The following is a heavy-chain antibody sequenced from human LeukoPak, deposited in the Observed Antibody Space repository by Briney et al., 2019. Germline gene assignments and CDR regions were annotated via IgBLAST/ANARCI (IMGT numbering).Heavy chain of an antibody. Sequence: SETLSLTCTVSGGSISSSSYYWGWIRQPPGKGLEWIGSIYYSGSTYYNPSLKSRVTISVDASKNQFSLKLSSVTAADTAVYYCARGLGPFDPWGQGTLVTVSS. V-gene: IGHV4-39*07. J-gene: IGHJ5*02. CDR3: ARGLGPFDP. CDR2: IYYSGST. D-gene: IGHD7-27*01. CDR1: GGSISSSSYY.